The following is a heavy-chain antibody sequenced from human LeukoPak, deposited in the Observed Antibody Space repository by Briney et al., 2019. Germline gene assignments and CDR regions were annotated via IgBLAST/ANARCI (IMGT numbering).Heavy chain of an antibody. CDR2: ISAYNGNT. Sequence: GAXVKVSXXASGYTFTSYGISWVRQAPGQGLEWMGWISAYNGNTNYAQKLQGRVTMTTDTSTSTAYMELRSLRSDDTAVYYCAXDSXGIFGHTSKFDPWGQGTLVTVSS. CDR3: AXDSXGIFGHTSKFDP. CDR1: GYTFTSYG. J-gene: IGHJ5*02. V-gene: IGHV1-18*01. D-gene: IGHD3-3*01.